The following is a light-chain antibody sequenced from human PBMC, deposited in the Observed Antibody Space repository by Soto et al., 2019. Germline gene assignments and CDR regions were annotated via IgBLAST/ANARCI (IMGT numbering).Light chain of an antibody. CDR3: QQSYSFPRT. Sequence: DIQMTQSPSSLPASVGDRVIITCRASQSIGAYLHWYQHKPGTAPKLLIYAASTLQSGVPSRFSGSGSGTDFTLTVNNLQPEDFATYYCQQSYSFPRTFGQGTKVDIK. J-gene: IGKJ1*01. V-gene: IGKV1-39*01. CDR1: QSIGAY. CDR2: AAS.